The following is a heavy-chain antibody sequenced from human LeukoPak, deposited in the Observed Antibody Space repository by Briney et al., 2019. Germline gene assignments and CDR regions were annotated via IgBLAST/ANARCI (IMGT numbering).Heavy chain of an antibody. CDR2: IRYDGADK. V-gene: IGHV3-30*02. D-gene: IGHD3-9*01. CDR3: AKTTYYDILTGYQRTFYFDY. Sequence: GGSLRLSCAASGFTFRTFGIHWVRQAAGKGLEWVAFIRYDGADKFYADSVKGRFTISRDNSKNTAYLQVNSLRAEDTAVYYCAKTTYYDILTGYQRTFYFDYWGQRTLVTVSS. CDR1: GFTFRTFG. J-gene: IGHJ4*02.